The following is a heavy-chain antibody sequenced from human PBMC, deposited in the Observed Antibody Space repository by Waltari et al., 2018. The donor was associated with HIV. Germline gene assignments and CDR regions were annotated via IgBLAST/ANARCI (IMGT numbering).Heavy chain of an antibody. J-gene: IGHJ1*01. D-gene: IGHD2-8*01. CDR2: IRGQGYGGTS. V-gene: IGHV3-49*03. CDR1: GFQFQQYA. CDR3: VPDSTPECTGVNCYQK. Sequence: VQLEESGGGVVPPGGSLRLTCLTSGFQFQQYALSWIRQALGKAPEWVGFIRGQGYGGTSDYAASVGGRFISSRDDSQNAVLFDMNRLKAEDTGVYDGVPDSTPECTGVNCYQKWGRATEVNVS.